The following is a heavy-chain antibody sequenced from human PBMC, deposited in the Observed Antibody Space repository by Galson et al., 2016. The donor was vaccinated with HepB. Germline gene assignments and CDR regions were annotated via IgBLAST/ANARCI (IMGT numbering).Heavy chain of an antibody. Sequence: SLRLSCAASGFSFNNYGMSWVRQTSGKRLEWVSGISASGGDTRYADSVKGRFTISRDEPKNTLYLQMNSLRAEDTAVYYCAKDALLLWGSPTDCWGQGTLVTVSS. D-gene: IGHD3-16*01. CDR2: ISASGGDT. V-gene: IGHV3-23*01. J-gene: IGHJ4*02. CDR1: GFSFNNYG. CDR3: AKDALLLWGSPTDC.